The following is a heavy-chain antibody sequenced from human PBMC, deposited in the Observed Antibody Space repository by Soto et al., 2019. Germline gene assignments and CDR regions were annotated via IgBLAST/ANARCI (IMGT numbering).Heavy chain of an antibody. CDR1: SGSFSGYY. CDR3: ARGRLFLTTSGLAITSFDY. D-gene: IGHD3-3*01. Sequence: PSETLSLTCAVYSGSFSGYYYSWIRQSPGKGLEWIGEITHGGSTTYSPSLKSRVTMSLDTSKNQSSLNMTSMTAADTAVYYCARGRLFLTTSGLAITSFDYWGQGTLVTVSS. J-gene: IGHJ4*02. V-gene: IGHV4-34*01. CDR2: ITHGGST.